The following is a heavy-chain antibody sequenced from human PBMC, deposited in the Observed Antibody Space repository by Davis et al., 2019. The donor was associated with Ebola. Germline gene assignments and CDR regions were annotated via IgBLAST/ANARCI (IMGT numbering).Heavy chain of an antibody. V-gene: IGHV4-34*01. CDR2: INHSGST. CDR1: GGSFSGYY. Sequence: SETLSLTCAVYGGSFSGYYWSWIRQPPGKGLEWIGEINHSGSTDYNPSLKSRVTISVDTSKNQFSLKLSSVTAADTAVYYCARRNPVHDYWGQGTLVTVSS. J-gene: IGHJ4*02. CDR3: ARRNPVHDY.